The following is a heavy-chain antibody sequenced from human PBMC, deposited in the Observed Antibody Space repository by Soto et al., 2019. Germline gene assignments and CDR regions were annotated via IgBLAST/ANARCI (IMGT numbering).Heavy chain of an antibody. D-gene: IGHD2-21*01. CDR1: KFTFSSYG. J-gene: IGHJ1*01. CDR3: ARDDQYCGGDCYYAEYFQH. Sequence: GGSLRLSCAASKFTFSSYGMHWVRQAPCKGLEWVAVIWYDGSNKYYADSVKSRSTISRDNSKNTLYLQMNSLRAEDTAVYYCARDDQYCGGDCYYAEYFQHWGQGNLVTVSS. CDR2: IWYDGSNK. V-gene: IGHV3-33*01.